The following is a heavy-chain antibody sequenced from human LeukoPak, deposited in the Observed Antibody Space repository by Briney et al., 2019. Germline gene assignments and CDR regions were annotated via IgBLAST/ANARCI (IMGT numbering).Heavy chain of an antibody. D-gene: IGHD2-2*02. CDR2: ISSSSTYI. Sequence: GGSLRLSCAASGFTFSTYSMNWVRQAPGKGLEWVSSISSSSTYIHYADSVKGRFTISRDNAKNSLYLQMNSLRAEDTAVYYWARGGLPAAITDYWGQGTLVTVSS. CDR3: ARGGLPAAITDY. J-gene: IGHJ4*02. CDR1: GFTFSTYS. V-gene: IGHV3-21*01.